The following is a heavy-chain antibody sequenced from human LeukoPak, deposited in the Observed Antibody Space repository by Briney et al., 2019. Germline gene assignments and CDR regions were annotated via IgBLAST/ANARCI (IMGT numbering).Heavy chain of an antibody. V-gene: IGHV4-39*07. J-gene: IGHJ4*02. CDR3: ARALTSRITMVRGFDYIS. Sequence: PSETLSLTCTVSGGSISSSSYYWGWIRQPPGKGLEWIGSIYYSGSTYYNPSLKSRVTISVDTSKNQFSLKLSSVTAADTAVYYCARALTSRITMVRGFDYISWGQGTLVTVSS. D-gene: IGHD3-10*01. CDR1: GGSISSSSYY. CDR2: IYYSGST.